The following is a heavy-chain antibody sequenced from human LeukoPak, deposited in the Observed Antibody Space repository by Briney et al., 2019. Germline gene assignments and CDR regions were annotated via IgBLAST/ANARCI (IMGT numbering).Heavy chain of an antibody. J-gene: IGHJ4*02. CDR1: GGSFSGYY. D-gene: IGHD6-19*01. CDR3: ARLVSGWYYFDY. V-gene: IGHV4-34*01. Sequence: SETLSLTCAVYGGSFSGYYWSWIRQPPGKGLEWIGEINHSGSTNYNPSLKSRVTISVDTSKNQFSLKLSSVTAADTAVYYCARLVSGWYYFDYWGQGTLVTVSS. CDR2: INHSGST.